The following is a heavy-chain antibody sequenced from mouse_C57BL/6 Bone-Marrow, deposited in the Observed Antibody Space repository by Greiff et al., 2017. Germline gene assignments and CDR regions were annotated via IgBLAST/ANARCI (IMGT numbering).Heavy chain of an antibody. CDR2: IHPNSGST. V-gene: IGHV1-64*01. CDR1: GYTFTSYW. D-gene: IGHD1-1*01. Sequence: VQLQQPGAELVKPGASVKLSCKASGYTFTSYWMHWVQQRPGQGLEWIGMIHPNSGSTNYNEKFKSKATLTVDKSSSTAYMQLSRLTSEDSAVYYCAREAYGRGFAYWGQGTLVTVSA. CDR3: AREAYGRGFAY. J-gene: IGHJ3*01.